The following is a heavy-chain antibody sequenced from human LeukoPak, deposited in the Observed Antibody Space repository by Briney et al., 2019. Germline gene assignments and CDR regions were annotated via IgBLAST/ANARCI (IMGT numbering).Heavy chain of an antibody. CDR1: GYTFTGYY. CDR3: ARSRPLCSSSWFTSFDY. CDR2: INPNSGGT. D-gene: IGHD6-13*01. V-gene: IGHV1-2*02. J-gene: IGHJ4*02. Sequence: ASVKVSCKASGYTFTGYYMHWVRQAPGQGLEWMGWINPNSGGTNYAQKFQGRVTMTRDTSISTAYMELSRLRSDDTAVYYCARSRPLCSSSWFTSFDYWGQGTLVTVSS.